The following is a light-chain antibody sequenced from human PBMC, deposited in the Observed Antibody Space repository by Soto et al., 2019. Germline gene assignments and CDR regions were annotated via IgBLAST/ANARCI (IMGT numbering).Light chain of an antibody. Sequence: EIVLTQSPATLSLSPGERATLSCRASQSVSSYLAWYQQKPGQAPRLLIYDASNRATGIPARFSGSGSGTDFLPTISCLEPEDFAVYYCQQRSNWHPSFTFGPGTKVDIK. CDR3: QQRSNWHPSFT. V-gene: IGKV3-11*01. CDR1: QSVSSY. CDR2: DAS. J-gene: IGKJ3*01.